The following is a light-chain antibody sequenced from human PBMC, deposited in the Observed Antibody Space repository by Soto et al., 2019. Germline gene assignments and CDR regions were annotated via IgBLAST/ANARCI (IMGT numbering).Light chain of an antibody. Sequence: IQLTQSPSSLSASVGDRVIITCRASQDISNYVAWYQQKPGKAPKLLISVVSTLQSGVPSRFSGSGSGREFTLTITSLQPEDCATYYCQQFNAYPLTFGGGTKVEIK. V-gene: IGKV1-9*01. CDR2: VVS. CDR3: QQFNAYPLT. J-gene: IGKJ4*01. CDR1: QDISNY.